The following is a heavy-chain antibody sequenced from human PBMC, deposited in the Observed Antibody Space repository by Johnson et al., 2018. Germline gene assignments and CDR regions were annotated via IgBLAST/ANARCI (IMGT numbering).Heavy chain of an antibody. CDR2: ISWNSGSI. D-gene: IGHD3-10*01. Sequence: VQLVESGGGLVQPGRSLRLSCAASGFTFDDYAMHWVRQAPGKGLEWVSGISWNSGSIGYADSVKGRFTISRDNAKNSLYLQMKSLRAEDTALYYCAKDAYYYGSGSYPYMDVWGKGTTVTVSS. V-gene: IGHV3-9*01. J-gene: IGHJ6*03. CDR3: AKDAYYYGSGSYPYMDV. CDR1: GFTFDDYA.